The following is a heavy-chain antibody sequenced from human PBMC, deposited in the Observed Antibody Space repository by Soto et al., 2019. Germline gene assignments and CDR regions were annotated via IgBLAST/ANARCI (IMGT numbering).Heavy chain of an antibody. CDR2: IYFSGST. J-gene: IGHJ4*02. D-gene: IGHD3-10*01. V-gene: IGHV4-39*01. CDR3: ARGAEIWYYFDY. Sequence: SETLSLTCTVSGGSITSSSYYWGWIRQPPGKGLEWIGSIYFSGSTYYNPSLKSRVTISVDTSKNQFSLKLSSVTAADTAVYYCARGAEIWYYFDYWGQGTLVTVSS. CDR1: GGSITSSSYY.